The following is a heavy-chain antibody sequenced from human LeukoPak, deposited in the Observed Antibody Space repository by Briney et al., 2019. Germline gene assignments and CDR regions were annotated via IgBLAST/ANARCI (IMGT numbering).Heavy chain of an antibody. V-gene: IGHV4-59*01. D-gene: IGHD6-13*01. Sequence: SETLSLTCTVSGGSISSYYWSWIRQPPGKGLEWFVYIYYSGSANYNPSPKSRVTISVDTSKNQFSLKLSSVTAADTAVYYCARGLRDSSSWYDTPAGWFDPWGQGTLVTVSS. J-gene: IGHJ5*02. CDR1: GGSISSYY. CDR2: IYYSGSA. CDR3: ARGLRDSSSWYDTPAGWFDP.